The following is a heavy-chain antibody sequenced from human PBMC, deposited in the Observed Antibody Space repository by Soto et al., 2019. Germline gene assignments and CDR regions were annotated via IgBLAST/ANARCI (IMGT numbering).Heavy chain of an antibody. J-gene: IGHJ6*02. D-gene: IGHD4-4*01. CDR2: IYYSGST. Sequence: PSETLSLTCTVSGGSISNYYWSWIRQPPGKGLEWIGYIYYSGSTNYNPSLKSRVTISVDTSKNQFSLKLTSVTAADTAVYYCAGGGSNYNYFGMDVWGQGTTVTVSS. V-gene: IGHV4-59*01. CDR3: AGGGSNYNYFGMDV. CDR1: GGSISNYY.